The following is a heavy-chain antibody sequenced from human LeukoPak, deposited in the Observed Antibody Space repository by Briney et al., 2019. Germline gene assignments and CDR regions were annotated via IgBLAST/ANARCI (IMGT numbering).Heavy chain of an antibody. D-gene: IGHD2-2*01. J-gene: IGHJ5*02. CDR2: INHSGST. Sequence: SETLSLTCAVYGGSFSGYYWSWIRQPPGKGLEWIGEINHSGSTNYNPSLKSRVTISVDTSKNQFSLKLSSVTAADTAVYYCARGPGVVPDSLNWFDPWGQGTLATVSS. CDR1: GGSFSGYY. CDR3: ARGPGVVPDSLNWFDP. V-gene: IGHV4-34*01.